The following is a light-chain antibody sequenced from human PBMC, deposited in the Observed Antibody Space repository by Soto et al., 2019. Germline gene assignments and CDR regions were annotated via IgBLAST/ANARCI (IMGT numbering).Light chain of an antibody. Sequence: VLLTHSPSTLSLSPGEGATLSCRASQSVSTNFFAWYQQKPGQAPRLLIYGASTRATGIPDRFSGSGSGTDFTLTISRLEPEDFAVYSCQQYGRTSWTFGQGPKV. CDR1: QSVSTNF. CDR3: QQYGRTSWT. CDR2: GAS. J-gene: IGKJ1*01. V-gene: IGKV3-20*01.